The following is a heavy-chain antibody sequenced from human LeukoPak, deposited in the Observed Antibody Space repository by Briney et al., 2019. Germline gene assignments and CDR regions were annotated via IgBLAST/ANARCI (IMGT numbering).Heavy chain of an antibody. D-gene: IGHD3-10*01. J-gene: IGHJ3*02. CDR3: ARGMVRGVMGAFDI. Sequence: GGSLRLSCAASGFTFSSYDMHWVRQATGKGLEWVSAIGTAGDTYYPGSVKGRFTISRENAKNSLYLQMNSLRAGDTAVYYCARGMVRGVMGAFDIWGQGTMVTVSS. CDR2: IGTAGDT. V-gene: IGHV3-13*01. CDR1: GFTFSSYD.